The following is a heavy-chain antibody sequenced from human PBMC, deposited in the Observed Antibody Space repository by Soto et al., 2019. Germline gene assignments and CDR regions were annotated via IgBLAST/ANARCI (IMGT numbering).Heavy chain of an antibody. CDR3: RAYDFWSGFLDV. D-gene: IGHD3-3*01. J-gene: IGHJ6*02. CDR1: GGSISSSSYY. Sequence: SETLSLTCTVSGGSISSSSYYWGWIRQPPGKGLEWIGSIYYSGSTYYNPSLKSRVTMSVDTSKNQFSLKLSSVTAADTAVYYCRAYDFWSGFLDVWGQGTTVTVSS. V-gene: IGHV4-39*01. CDR2: IYYSGST.